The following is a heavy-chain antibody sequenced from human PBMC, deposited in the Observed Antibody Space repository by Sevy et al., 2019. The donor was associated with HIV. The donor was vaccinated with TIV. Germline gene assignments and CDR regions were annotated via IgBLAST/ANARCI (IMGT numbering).Heavy chain of an antibody. CDR2: ISYDGSNK. Sequence: GGCLRLSCAASGFTFSSYAMHWVRQAPGKGLEWVAVISYDGSNKYYADSVKGRFTISRDNSKNTLYLQMNSLRAEDTAVYYCARDREWLLLPPYYFDYWGQGTLVTVSS. CDR1: GFTFSSYA. J-gene: IGHJ4*02. D-gene: IGHD3-22*01. CDR3: ARDREWLLLPPYYFDY. V-gene: IGHV3-30-3*01.